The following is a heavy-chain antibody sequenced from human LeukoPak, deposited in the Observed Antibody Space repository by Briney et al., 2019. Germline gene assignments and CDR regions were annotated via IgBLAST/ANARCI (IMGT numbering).Heavy chain of an antibody. CDR2: INHSGST. CDR1: GFSFTDAW. CDR3: ARVYGSGSYTNFVHGANFDY. Sequence: GSLRLSCAASGFSFTDAWMSWVRQAPGRGLEWIGEINHSGSTNYNPSLKSRVTISVDTSKNQFSLKLSSVTAADTAVYYCARVYGSGSYTNFVHGANFDYWGQGTLVTVSS. J-gene: IGHJ4*02. D-gene: IGHD3-10*01. V-gene: IGHV4-34*01.